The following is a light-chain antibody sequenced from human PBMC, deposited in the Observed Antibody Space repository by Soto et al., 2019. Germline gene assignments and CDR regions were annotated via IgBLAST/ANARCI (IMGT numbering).Light chain of an antibody. J-gene: IGKJ5*01. Sequence: DIQMTQSPPTLSASVGDRVTITCRASQRISTCLAWYQHKPGKAPQLLIYDASNLQSGVPSRFSGSGSGTEFTLTISSLQPDDFATYYCQQYCSRTFGQGTRLEIK. CDR3: QQYCSRT. CDR1: QRISTC. CDR2: DAS. V-gene: IGKV1-5*01.